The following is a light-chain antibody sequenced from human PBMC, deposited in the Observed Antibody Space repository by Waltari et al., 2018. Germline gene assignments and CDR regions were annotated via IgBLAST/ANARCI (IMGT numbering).Light chain of an antibody. CDR3: QQYDISPLT. J-gene: IGKJ4*01. V-gene: IGKV3-20*01. Sequence: EIVLTPSPGTLSLPPGERATPSCSASQTVRTTYLAWYQQKPGQPPTLLIYGASSRATGIPDRFSGSGSGTDFSLTISSLEPEDFAVYYCQQYDISPLTFGGGTKVEIK. CDR2: GAS. CDR1: QTVRTTY.